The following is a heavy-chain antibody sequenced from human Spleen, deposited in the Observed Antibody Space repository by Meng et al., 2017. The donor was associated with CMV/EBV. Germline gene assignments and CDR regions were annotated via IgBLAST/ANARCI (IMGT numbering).Heavy chain of an antibody. J-gene: IGHJ4*02. CDR1: GYTFTGNY. Sequence: VSCKASGYTFTGNYIHWVRQAPGQGLEWMGWINPNSGDTNYAQKFQGRVTMTRDTSISTAYMEVSRLRYDDTAVYYCARGEGQWLVDYWGQGTLVTVSS. CDR3: ARGEGQWLVDY. V-gene: IGHV1-2*02. D-gene: IGHD6-19*01. CDR2: INPNSGDT.